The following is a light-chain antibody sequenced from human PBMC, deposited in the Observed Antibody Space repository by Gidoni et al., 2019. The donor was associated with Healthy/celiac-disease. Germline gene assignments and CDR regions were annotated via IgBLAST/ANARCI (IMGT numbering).Light chain of an antibody. CDR1: QSVSSSY. V-gene: IGKV3-20*01. CDR2: GAS. Sequence: EIVLTQSPGTLSLSPGERATLSCRASQSVSSSYLAWYQQKPGQAPRLLIYGASSRATGIPDRFSGSESVTDFTLTISRLEPEDLAVYYCQQYGSSPGTFGQGTKVEIK. CDR3: QQYGSSPGT. J-gene: IGKJ1*01.